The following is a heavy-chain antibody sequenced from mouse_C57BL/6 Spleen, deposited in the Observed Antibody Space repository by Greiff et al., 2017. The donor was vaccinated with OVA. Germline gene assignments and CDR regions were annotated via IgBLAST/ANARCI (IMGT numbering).Heavy chain of an antibody. Sequence: QVQLQQSGAELVRPGTSVKVSCKASGYAFTNYLIEWVKQRPGQGLEWIGVINPGSGGTNYNEKFKGKATLTADKSSSTAYMQLSSLTSEDSAVYFCARATYSNYEADWGQGTLVTVSA. CDR2: INPGSGGT. J-gene: IGHJ3*01. CDR3: ARATYSNYEAD. CDR1: GYAFTNYL. D-gene: IGHD2-5*01. V-gene: IGHV1-54*01.